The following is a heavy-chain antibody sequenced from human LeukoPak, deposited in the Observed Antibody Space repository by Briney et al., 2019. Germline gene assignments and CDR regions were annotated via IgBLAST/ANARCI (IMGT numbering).Heavy chain of an antibody. J-gene: IGHJ4*02. V-gene: IGHV1-18*01. Sequence: ASVKVSCKASGHTFTSYGTSWVRQAPGQGLEWMGWISADNGYTNYAQKLQGRVTMTTDTSTSTAYMELRSLRSDDTAVYFCARARWLPLVGDYWGQGTLVTVSS. CDR2: ISADNGYT. CDR1: GHTFTSYG. CDR3: ARARWLPLVGDY. D-gene: IGHD5-24*01.